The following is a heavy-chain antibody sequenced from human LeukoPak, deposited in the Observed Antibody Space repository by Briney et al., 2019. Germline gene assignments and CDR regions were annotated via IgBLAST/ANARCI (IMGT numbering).Heavy chain of an antibody. CDR3: AKDRRLYDFWSGIGY. D-gene: IGHD3-3*01. V-gene: IGHV3-53*05. Sequence: GGSLRLSCAASGFTVSSDYMSWVRQAPGKGLEWVSVIYSGGSTYYADSVKGRFTISRDNSKNTLYLQINSLRAEDTAVYYCAKDRRLYDFWSGIGYWGQGTLVTVSS. J-gene: IGHJ4*02. CDR1: GFTVSSDY. CDR2: IYSGGST.